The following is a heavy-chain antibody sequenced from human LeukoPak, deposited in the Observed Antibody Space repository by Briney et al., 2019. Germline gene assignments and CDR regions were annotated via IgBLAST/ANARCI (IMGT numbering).Heavy chain of an antibody. D-gene: IGHD2-2*01. CDR3: ARDQRLWTSRRNFDY. V-gene: IGHV3-11*04. J-gene: IGHJ4*02. CDR2: ISSSGSTI. CDR1: GFTFSDYY. Sequence: GGSLRLSCAASGFTFSDYYMSWIRQAPGKGLEWVSYISSSGSTIFYADSVKGRFTISRDNANNSLYLQMNSLRAEDTAVYYCARDQRLWTSRRNFDYWGQGTLVTVSS.